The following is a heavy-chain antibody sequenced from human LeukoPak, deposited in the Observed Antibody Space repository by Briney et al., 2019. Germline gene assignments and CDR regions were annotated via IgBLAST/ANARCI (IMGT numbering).Heavy chain of an antibody. Sequence: PGGSLRLSCAASGFTFSSYAMHWVRQAPGKGLEYVSAISSNGGSTYYANSVKGRFTISRDNSKNTLYLQMGSLRAEDMAVYYCARDRGYSSGWDYFDYWGQGTLVTVSS. CDR1: GFTFSSYA. CDR3: ARDRGYSSGWDYFDY. J-gene: IGHJ4*02. V-gene: IGHV3-64*01. CDR2: ISSNGGST. D-gene: IGHD6-19*01.